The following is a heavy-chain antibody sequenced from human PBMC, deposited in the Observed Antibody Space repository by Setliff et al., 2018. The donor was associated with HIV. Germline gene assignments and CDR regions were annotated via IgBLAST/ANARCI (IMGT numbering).Heavy chain of an antibody. CDR3: TRPQYIYDNSDSDN. V-gene: IGHV3-73*01. CDR1: GFTFSGSP. Sequence: PGESLTISCGASGFTFSGSPMHWVRQASGKGLEWVGRIKTEAEGYATAYAASVKGRFTICRDDSKNTAYLQMNSLKTEDTAIYYCTRPQYIYDNSDSDNWGQGALVTVSS. J-gene: IGHJ4*02. D-gene: IGHD3-22*01. CDR2: IKTEAEGYAT.